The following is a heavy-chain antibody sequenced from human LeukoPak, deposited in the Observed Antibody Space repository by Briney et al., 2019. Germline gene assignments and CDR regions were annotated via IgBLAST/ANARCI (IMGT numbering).Heavy chain of an antibody. D-gene: IGHD6-13*01. CDR1: GYTFTNYG. J-gene: IGHJ3*02. CDR3: ARDHFRLDSSSRPLFVI. Sequence: ASVKVSCKASGYTFTNYGISWVRQAPGQGLEWMGWISAYNGNTNYAQKLQGRVTMTTDTSTSTAYMELRSLRSDDTAVYYCARDHFRLDSSSRPLFVIWGQGTMVTVSS. CDR2: ISAYNGNT. V-gene: IGHV1-18*01.